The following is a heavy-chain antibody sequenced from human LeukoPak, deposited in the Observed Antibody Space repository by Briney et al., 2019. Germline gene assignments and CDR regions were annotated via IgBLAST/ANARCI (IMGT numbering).Heavy chain of an antibody. J-gene: IGHJ4*02. CDR1: GLLFSNYS. CDR3: ARPSRSTGPAY. V-gene: IGHV3-48*02. D-gene: IGHD2-2*01. Sequence: GGSLRLSCAASGLLFSNYSMHWVRQAPGKGLEWVSWISSTSNTIYYADSVKGRFTISRDNAKNSLDLQMNSLRDEDTAVYYCARPSRSTGPAYWGQGSMVTVSS. CDR2: ISSTSNTI.